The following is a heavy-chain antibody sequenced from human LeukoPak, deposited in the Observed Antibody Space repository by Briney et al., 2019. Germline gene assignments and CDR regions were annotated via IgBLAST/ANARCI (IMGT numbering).Heavy chain of an antibody. J-gene: IGHJ4*02. V-gene: IGHV4-39*01. Sequence: SETLSLTCTVSGASLSSSSASWVWIRQPPGKGLEWIGSIYYSKNTYYNPSLKSRVTISADTSKNQFSLTVGSVSATDTAVYYCVRPRRFSYGYFDYWGQGTLVTVSS. CDR3: VRPRRFSYGYFDY. D-gene: IGHD5-18*01. CDR1: GASLSSSSAS. CDR2: IYYSKNT.